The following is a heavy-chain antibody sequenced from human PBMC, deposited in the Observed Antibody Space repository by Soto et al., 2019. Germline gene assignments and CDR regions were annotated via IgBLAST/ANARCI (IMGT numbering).Heavy chain of an antibody. CDR1: GFTFSSYA. CDR2: ISYDGSNK. V-gene: IGHV3-30-3*01. Sequence: GGSLRLSCAASGFTFSSYAMHWVRQAPGKGLEWVAVISYDGSNKYYADSVKGRFTISRDNSKNTLYLQMNSLRAEDTAVYYCASPVIAARTIYYYYGMDVWGQGTTVTVS. D-gene: IGHD6-6*01. J-gene: IGHJ6*02. CDR3: ASPVIAARTIYYYYGMDV.